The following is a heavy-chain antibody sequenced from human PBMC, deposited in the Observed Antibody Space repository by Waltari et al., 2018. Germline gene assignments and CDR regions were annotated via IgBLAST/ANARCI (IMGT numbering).Heavy chain of an antibody. J-gene: IGHJ3*02. V-gene: IGHV3-48*04. D-gene: IGHD3-3*01. CDR3: ARDDLRFLEWLSVDAFDI. CDR2: ISSSSSTI. CDR1: GFTFRSYS. Sequence: EVQLVESGGGLVQPGGSLRLSCAASGFTFRSYSMNWVRQAPGTGLELVSYISSSSSTIYYADSVKGRFTISRDNAKNSLYLQMNSLRAEDTAVYYCARDDLRFLEWLSVDAFDIWGQGTMVTVSS.